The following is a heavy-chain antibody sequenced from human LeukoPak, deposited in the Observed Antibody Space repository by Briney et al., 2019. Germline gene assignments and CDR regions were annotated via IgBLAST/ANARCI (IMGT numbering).Heavy chain of an antibody. V-gene: IGHV3-30*03. CDR2: ISQGGTRK. CDR1: RFTFSNYS. CDR3: ARDRDFDGYSACGL. D-gene: IGHD5-18*01. Sequence: PGSSPRLSCTGSRFTFSNYSMYWIRQAPGQGLEWVSVISQGGTRKLYADSVEGRFTISRDNSRNTLYLHMDNVRLDDTALYFCARDRDFDGYSACGLWGQGTMVAVSS. J-gene: IGHJ4*02.